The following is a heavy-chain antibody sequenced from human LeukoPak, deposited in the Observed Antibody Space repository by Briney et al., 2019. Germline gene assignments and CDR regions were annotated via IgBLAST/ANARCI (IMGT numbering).Heavy chain of an antibody. Sequence: PGGSLRLSCAASGFTFSSYWMSWVRQAPGKGLEWVANIKQDGSEKYYVDSVKGRFTISRDNVKNSLYLQMNSLRAEDTAVYYCARRTNWGFMGDAFDIWGQGTMVTVSS. CDR3: ARRTNWGFMGDAFDI. D-gene: IGHD7-27*01. CDR2: IKQDGSEK. V-gene: IGHV3-7*01. CDR1: GFTFSSYW. J-gene: IGHJ3*02.